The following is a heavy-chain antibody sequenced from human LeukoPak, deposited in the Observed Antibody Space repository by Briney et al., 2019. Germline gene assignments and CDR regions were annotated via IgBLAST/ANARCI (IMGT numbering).Heavy chain of an antibody. J-gene: IGHJ6*02. CDR3: ARDGLVVVPTSYYYGMDV. CDR2: IYSGGST. CDR1: GFTVSSNY. V-gene: IGHV3-53*05. D-gene: IGHD2-2*01. Sequence: GGSLRLSCAASGFTVSSNYMSWVRQAPGKGLEWVSVIYSGGSTYYADSVKGRFTISRDNSKNTLYLQMNSLRAEDTAVYYCARDGLVVVPTSYYYGMDVWGQGTTVTVSS.